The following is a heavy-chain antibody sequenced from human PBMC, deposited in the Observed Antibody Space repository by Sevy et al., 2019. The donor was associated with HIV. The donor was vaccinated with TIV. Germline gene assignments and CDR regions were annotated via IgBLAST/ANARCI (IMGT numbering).Heavy chain of an antibody. D-gene: IGHD2-8*02. J-gene: IGHJ6*02. V-gene: IGHV3-23*01. CDR1: GFPFSNFA. CDR3: AKRRVQSGLSGGGANYGMDV. Sequence: GGSLRLSCAASGFPFSNFAMSWVRQAPGKGLEWVSTLIGGGSRTYYADSVTGRFIISRDNSRNTRYLQMNSLRAEETAIYYCAKRRVQSGLSGGGANYGMDVCGRGTTVTVSS. CDR2: LIGGGSRT.